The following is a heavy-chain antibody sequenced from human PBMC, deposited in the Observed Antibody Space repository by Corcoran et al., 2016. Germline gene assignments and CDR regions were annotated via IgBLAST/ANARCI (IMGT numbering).Heavy chain of an antibody. Sequence: QVQLVESGGGVVQPGRSLRLSCAASGFTFSSYAMHWVRQAPGKGLEWVAVISYDGSNKYYADSVKGRFTISRDNSKNTLYLQMNSLRAEDTAVYYCAQNCIAAAGHYYGIYFWGQGTTVTVSS. CDR1: GFTFSSYA. CDR2: ISYDGSNK. CDR3: AQNCIAAAGHYYGIYF. D-gene: IGHD6-13*01. V-gene: IGHV3-30*18. J-gene: IGHJ6*02.